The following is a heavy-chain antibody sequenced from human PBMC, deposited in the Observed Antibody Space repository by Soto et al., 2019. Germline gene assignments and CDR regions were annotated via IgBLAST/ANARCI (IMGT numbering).Heavy chain of an antibody. CDR2: INPNSGGT. Sequence: ASVDVSCKASGYTFTSYGISWVRQAPGQGLEWMGWINPNSGGTNYAQKFQGWVTMTRDTSISTAYMELSRLRSDDTAVYYCARASSGWYRSDWFDPWGQGTLVTVSS. CDR3: ARASSGWYRSDWFDP. D-gene: IGHD6-19*01. CDR1: GYTFTSYG. V-gene: IGHV1-2*04. J-gene: IGHJ5*02.